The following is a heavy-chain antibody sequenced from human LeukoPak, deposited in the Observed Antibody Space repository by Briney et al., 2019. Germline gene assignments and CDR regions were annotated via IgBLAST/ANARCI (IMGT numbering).Heavy chain of an antibody. J-gene: IGHJ4*02. V-gene: IGHV5-51*01. CDR1: GYIFINYW. CDR2: IFPADSDT. CDR3: SRRSRYCTTASCYTDFDY. D-gene: IGHD2-2*02. Sequence: GESLKISCEASGYIFINYWIGWVRQMPGKGLGWMGIIFPADSDTRYSPSFQGQVTISADKSISTAYLQWSSLKASDTAIYYCSRRSRYCTTASCYTDFDYWGQGTLVTVSS.